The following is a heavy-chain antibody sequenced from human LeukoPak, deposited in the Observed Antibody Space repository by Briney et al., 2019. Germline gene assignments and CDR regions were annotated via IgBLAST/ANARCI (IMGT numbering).Heavy chain of an antibody. V-gene: IGHV6-1*01. CDR1: GDSVSSNDVA. J-gene: IGHJ4*02. CDR3: TRDFTVTHFDF. Sequence: SQTLSLTCAISGDSVSSNDVAWSWIRQSPSRGLEWLGRAYYRSRWQIDYAVSMTGRITISPDTSKNQFSLQLSSATPDDTAVYYCTRDFTVTHFDFWDQGTLVTVSS. D-gene: IGHD2-21*02. CDR2: AYYRSRWQI.